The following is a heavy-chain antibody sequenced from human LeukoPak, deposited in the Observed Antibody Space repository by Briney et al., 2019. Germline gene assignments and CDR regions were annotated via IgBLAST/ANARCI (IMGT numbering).Heavy chain of an antibody. D-gene: IGHD3-10*01. J-gene: IGHJ4*02. Sequence: SVKVSCKASGGTFISYAISWVRQAPGQGLEWMGRIIPIFGTANYAQKFQGRVTITTDESTSTAYMELSSLRSEDTAVYYCASYYYGSGSYLGYWGQGTLVTVSS. CDR1: GGTFISYA. CDR2: IIPIFGTA. CDR3: ASYYYGSGSYLGY. V-gene: IGHV1-69*05.